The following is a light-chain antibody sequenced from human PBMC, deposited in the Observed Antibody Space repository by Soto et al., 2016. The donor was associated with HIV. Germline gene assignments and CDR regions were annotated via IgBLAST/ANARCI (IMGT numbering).Light chain of an antibody. CDR3: QQSYNTPRT. V-gene: IGKV1-39*01. Sequence: DIQMTQSPSSLSASVRDRVTITCRASQSITSYLNWYQQKPGKAPKLLISSASSLQSGVSSRFSGSGSGTDFTLTISSLQPEDFATYYCQQSYNTPRTFGQGTMVEIK. J-gene: IGKJ1*01. CDR1: QSITSY. CDR2: SAS.